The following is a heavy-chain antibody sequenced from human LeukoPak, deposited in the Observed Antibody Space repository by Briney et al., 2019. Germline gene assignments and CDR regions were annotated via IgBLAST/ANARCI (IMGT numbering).Heavy chain of an antibody. J-gene: IGHJ5*02. D-gene: IGHD4-11*01. Sequence: GGSLRLSCAASGFTFSSYAMHWVRQAPGKGLEWVAVISYDGSNKYYADSVKGRFTISRDNSKNTLYLQMNSLRAEDTAVYYCAKEGATTVSPAFDPWGQGTLVTVSS. CDR3: AKEGATTVSPAFDP. V-gene: IGHV3-30-3*01. CDR1: GFTFSSYA. CDR2: ISYDGSNK.